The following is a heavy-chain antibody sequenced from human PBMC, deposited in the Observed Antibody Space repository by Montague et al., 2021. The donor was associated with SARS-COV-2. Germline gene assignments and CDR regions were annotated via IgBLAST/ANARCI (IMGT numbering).Heavy chain of an antibody. CDR1: GGSISSSGYY. Sequence: SETLSLTCTVSGGSISSSGYYWGWIRQPPGKGLEWIGSIYYSGSNYYNPYLKSRVTISVDTSKNQVSLKLSSVTAADTAVYYCARFPYSDYYDSKTAPATPDSFDIWGQGTMVTVSS. D-gene: IGHD3-22*01. J-gene: IGHJ3*02. CDR3: ARFPYSDYYDSKTAPATPDSFDI. CDR2: IYYSGSN. V-gene: IGHV4-39*01.